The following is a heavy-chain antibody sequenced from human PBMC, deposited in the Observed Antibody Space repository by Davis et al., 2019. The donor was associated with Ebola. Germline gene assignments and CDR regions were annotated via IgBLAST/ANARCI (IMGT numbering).Heavy chain of an antibody. Sequence: ASVKVSCKASGYTFTSYGISWVRPAPGQGLEWMGWISAYNGNTNYAQKLQGRVTMTTDTSTSTAYMELRSLRSDDTAVYYCARPHQLHDAFDIWGQGTMVTVSS. CDR3: ARPHQLHDAFDI. V-gene: IGHV1-18*01. CDR2: ISAYNGNT. D-gene: IGHD2-2*01. J-gene: IGHJ3*02. CDR1: GYTFTSYG.